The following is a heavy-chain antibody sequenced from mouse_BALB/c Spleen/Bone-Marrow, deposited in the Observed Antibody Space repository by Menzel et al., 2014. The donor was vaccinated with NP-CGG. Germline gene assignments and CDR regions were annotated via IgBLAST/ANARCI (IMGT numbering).Heavy chain of an antibody. V-gene: IGHV1S41*01. J-gene: IGHJ1*01. D-gene: IGHD2-4*01. CDR2: FAPGSGNT. CDR1: GYTFTSYW. CDR3: ARPRSTLITTWYFDL. Sequence: DLAKPGASVKLSCKASGYTFTSYWINWIKQRPGQGLEWIGRFAPGSGNTYYNEMFKGKATLTVDTSSSTPYIQLSSLSSEDSAVYFFARPRSTLITTWYFDLWRSGTTFTVSS.